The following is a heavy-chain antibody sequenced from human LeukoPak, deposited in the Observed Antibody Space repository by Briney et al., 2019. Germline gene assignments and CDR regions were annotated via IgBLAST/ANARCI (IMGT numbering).Heavy chain of an antibody. CDR3: ARGMAAAGNWFDP. D-gene: IGHD6-13*01. Sequence: GGSLRLSCAASGFTFSSYSMNWVRQAPGKGLEWVSSISSSSSYIYYAASVKGRFTISRDNAKNSLYLQMNSLRAEDTAVYYCARGMAAAGNWFDPWGQGTLVTVSS. J-gene: IGHJ5*02. V-gene: IGHV3-21*01. CDR1: GFTFSSYS. CDR2: ISSSSSYI.